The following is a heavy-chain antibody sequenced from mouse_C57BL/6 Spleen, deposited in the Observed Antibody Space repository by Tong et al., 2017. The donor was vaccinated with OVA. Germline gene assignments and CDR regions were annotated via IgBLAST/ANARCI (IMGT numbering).Heavy chain of an antibody. CDR2: ISSGGST. Sequence: EVQLQESGGDLVKPGGSLKLSCAASGFTFSSYAMSWVRQTPEKRLEWVASISSGGSTYYPDSVKGRFTISRDNARNILYLQMTSLRSEETAMYYCARPYYRYDVGYWGQGTTLTVSS. CDR1: GFTFSSYA. V-gene: IGHV5-6-5*01. CDR3: ARPYYRYDVGY. D-gene: IGHD2-14*01. J-gene: IGHJ2*01.